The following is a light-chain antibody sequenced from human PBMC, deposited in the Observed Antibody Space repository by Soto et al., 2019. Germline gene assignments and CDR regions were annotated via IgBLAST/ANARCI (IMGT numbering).Light chain of an antibody. V-gene: IGKV1-5*03. Sequence: DIQMTQSPSTLSASVGDRVTITCRASQSISSWLAWYQQKPGKAPKLLIYKASSLESGVPSRFSGSGSGTEFSLTISSLQPDYFATYYCQQYNSSLTFGQGTKLEIK. CDR2: KAS. CDR3: QQYNSSLT. J-gene: IGKJ2*01. CDR1: QSISSW.